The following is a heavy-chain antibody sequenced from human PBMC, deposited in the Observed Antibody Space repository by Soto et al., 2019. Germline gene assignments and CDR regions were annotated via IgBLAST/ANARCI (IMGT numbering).Heavy chain of an antibody. CDR3: ARAASYASSYYFDF. J-gene: IGHJ4*02. V-gene: IGHV4-61*01. Sequence: PSETLSLTCTVSCGSVSSGSYYWSWIRQPPGKGLEWIGFIYYSGSTSYYPSFKSRVTISLDTSRNQFSLKLSSVTAADTAVYYCARAASYASSYYFDFWGQGTLVTVSS. D-gene: IGHD6-6*01. CDR1: CGSVSSGSYY. CDR2: IYYSGST.